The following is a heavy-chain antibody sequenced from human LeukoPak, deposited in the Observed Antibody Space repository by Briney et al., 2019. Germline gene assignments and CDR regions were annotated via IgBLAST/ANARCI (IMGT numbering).Heavy chain of an antibody. Sequence: PSETLSLTCAVYGGSFSGYYWSWIRQPPGKGLEWIGEINHSGSTNYNPSLKSRVTISVDTSKNQFSLKLSSVTAADTAVYYCARLFDSSGYYHVDAFDIWGQGTMVTVSS. D-gene: IGHD3-22*01. CDR3: ARLFDSSGYYHVDAFDI. J-gene: IGHJ3*02. V-gene: IGHV4-34*01. CDR2: INHSGST. CDR1: GGSFSGYY.